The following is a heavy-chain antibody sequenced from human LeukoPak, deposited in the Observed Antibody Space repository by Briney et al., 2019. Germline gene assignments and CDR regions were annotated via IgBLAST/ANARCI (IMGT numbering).Heavy chain of an antibody. CDR1: GFTVSSNS. V-gene: IGHV3-9*01. J-gene: IGHJ4*02. CDR3: AKGPFDY. Sequence: GGSLRLSCTVSGFTVSSNSMSWVRQAPGKGLEWVSGISWNSGSIGYADSVKGRFTISRDNAKNSLYLQMNSLRAEDTALYYCAKGPFDYWGQGTLVTVSS. CDR2: ISWNSGSI.